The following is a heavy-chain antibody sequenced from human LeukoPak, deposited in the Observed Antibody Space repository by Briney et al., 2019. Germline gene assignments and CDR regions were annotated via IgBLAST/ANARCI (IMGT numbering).Heavy chain of an antibody. Sequence: GGSLRLSCAASGFTFSSYSMNWVRQAPGKGLEWVSSISSSSSYIYYADSVKGRFNISRDNAKNSLYLQMNSLRAEDTAVYYCARDVVDTPEQNYWGQGTLVTVSS. CDR1: GFTFSSYS. CDR3: ARDVVDTPEQNY. J-gene: IGHJ4*02. V-gene: IGHV3-21*01. D-gene: IGHD5-18*01. CDR2: ISSSSSYI.